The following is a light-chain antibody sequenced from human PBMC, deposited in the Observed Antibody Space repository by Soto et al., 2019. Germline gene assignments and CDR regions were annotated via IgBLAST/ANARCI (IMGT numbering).Light chain of an antibody. J-gene: IGLJ1*01. CDR1: SSDTAGYNY. CDR2: EVS. CDR3: SSYTTSNTPLYV. V-gene: IGLV2-14*01. Sequence: QSVLTQPASVSGSPGQSITISCTGTSSDTAGYNYVSWYQQHPGKAPKLMIYEVSNLPSGVSNRFSGSQSGNTASLTISGLQAEDEANYYCSSYTTSNTPLYVFGTGTKVTVL.